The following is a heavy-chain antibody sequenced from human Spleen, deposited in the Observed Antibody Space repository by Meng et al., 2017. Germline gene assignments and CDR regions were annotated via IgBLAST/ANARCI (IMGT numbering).Heavy chain of an antibody. CDR2: INPKSGDT. J-gene: IGHJ4*02. CDR3: ARDEDISAAGKLFGDY. V-gene: IGHV1-2*06. Sequence: VHLVQSGAEAKKPGASLKVSCKASGQTFTSYFMHWVRQAPGQGLEWMGRINPKSGDTHYAQKFQARVTMTGDTSISTAYMELSGLRSDDTAMYYCARDEDISAAGKLFGDYWGQGTLVTASS. CDR1: GQTFTSYF. D-gene: IGHD6-13*01.